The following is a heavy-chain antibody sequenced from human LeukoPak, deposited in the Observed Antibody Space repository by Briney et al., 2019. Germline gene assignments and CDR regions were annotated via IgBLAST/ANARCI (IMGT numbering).Heavy chain of an antibody. CDR1: AYSISSAYY. V-gene: IGHV4-38-2*01. D-gene: IGHD3-16*01. CDR2: IYHSGST. J-gene: IGHJ4*02. Sequence: SETLSLTCAVAAYSISSAYYWGWIRQPPGKGLEWIGSIYHSGSTYYNPSLKSRVTISVDTSKNQFSLRLTSVTAADTAVYYCARQLDHYDNIYYFDYWGQGTLVTVSS. CDR3: ARQLDHYDNIYYFDY.